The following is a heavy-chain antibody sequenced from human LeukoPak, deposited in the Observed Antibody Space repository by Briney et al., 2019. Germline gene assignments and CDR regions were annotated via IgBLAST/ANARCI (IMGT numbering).Heavy chain of an antibody. J-gene: IGHJ6*04. CDR3: ARRALRYCSSTSCPAQYYGVDV. CDR2: IKEDGSEK. D-gene: IGHD2-2*01. V-gene: IGHV3-7*03. Sequence: GGSLRLSCAASGFIFSSYWMSWVRQAPGKGLERVANIKEDGSEKYYVDSVKGRFTISRDNAKNSLYLQTNSLRAEDTAVYYCARRALRYCSSTSCPAQYYGVDVWGKGTTVTVSS. CDR1: GFIFSSYW.